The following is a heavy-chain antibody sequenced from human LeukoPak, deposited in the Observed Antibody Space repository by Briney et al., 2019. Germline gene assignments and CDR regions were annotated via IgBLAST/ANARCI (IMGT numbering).Heavy chain of an antibody. V-gene: IGHV4-31*03. CDR3: ASWVRRITMIVVVPDAFDI. CDR2: IYYSGST. CDR1: GGSISSGGYY. D-gene: IGHD3-22*01. Sequence: PSETLSLTCTVSGGSISSGGYYWSWIRQHPGKGLEWIGYIYYSGSTYYNPSLKSRVTIPVDTSKNQFSLKLSSVTAADTAVYYCASWVRRITMIVVVPDAFDIWGQGTMVTVSS. J-gene: IGHJ3*02.